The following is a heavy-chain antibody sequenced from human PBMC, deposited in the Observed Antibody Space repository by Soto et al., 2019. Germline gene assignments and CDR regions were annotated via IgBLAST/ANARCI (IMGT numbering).Heavy chain of an antibody. CDR3: ARGKLLWFGESSYYFDY. V-gene: IGHV4-34*01. Sequence: QVQLQQWGAGLLKPSETLSLTCAVYGGSFSGYYWSWIRQPPGQGLEWIGEINHSGSTNYNPSLKSRVTISVDTSKNQFSLKLSSVTAADTAVYYCARGKLLWFGESSYYFDYWGQGTLVTVSS. D-gene: IGHD3-10*01. CDR1: GGSFSGYY. CDR2: INHSGST. J-gene: IGHJ4*02.